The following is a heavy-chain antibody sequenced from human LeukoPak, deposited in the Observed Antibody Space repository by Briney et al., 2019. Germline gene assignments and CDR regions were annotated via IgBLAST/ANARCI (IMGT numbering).Heavy chain of an antibody. V-gene: IGHV3-30*02. CDR2: IRYDGGNK. Sequence: PGGSLRLSCAASGFNFNSYGMHWVRQAPGKGLEWVAFIRYDGGNKYYVDSVKGRFTLFRDNSKNTLYLQMNSLRPEDTAVYYCAKDAYGSGSLFDYWGQGTLVTVSS. CDR1: GFNFNSYG. D-gene: IGHD3-10*01. CDR3: AKDAYGSGSLFDY. J-gene: IGHJ4*02.